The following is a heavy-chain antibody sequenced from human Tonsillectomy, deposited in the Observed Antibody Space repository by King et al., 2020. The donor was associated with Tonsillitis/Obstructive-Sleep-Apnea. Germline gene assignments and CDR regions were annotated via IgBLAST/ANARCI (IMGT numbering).Heavy chain of an antibody. CDR2: ISYDGSNK. J-gene: IGHJ6*03. CDR1: GFTFSSYA. Sequence: VQLVESGGGVVQPGRSLRLSCAASGFTFSSYAMHWVRQAPGKGLEWVAVISYDGSNKYYADSVKGRFTISRDNSKNTLYLQMNSLRAEDTAVYSCARNGGDYVWGSYRDMDVWGKGTTVTVSS. D-gene: IGHD3-16*02. CDR3: ARNGGDYVWGSYRDMDV. V-gene: IGHV3-30*01.